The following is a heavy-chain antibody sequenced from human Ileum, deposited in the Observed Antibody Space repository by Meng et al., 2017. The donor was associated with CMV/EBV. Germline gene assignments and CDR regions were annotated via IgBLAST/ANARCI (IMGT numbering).Heavy chain of an antibody. Sequence: GESLKISCAASGFTFNSYNMSWVRQAPGKGVEWVASIKGDGSEINYVDSVKGRFTISRDNAKSSLYLQMNSLRAEDTAMYYCVRGRAANHDWGQGTLVTVSS. J-gene: IGHJ4*02. D-gene: IGHD2-15*01. CDR1: GFTFNSYN. CDR3: VRGRAANHD. CDR2: IKGDGSEI. V-gene: IGHV3-7*01.